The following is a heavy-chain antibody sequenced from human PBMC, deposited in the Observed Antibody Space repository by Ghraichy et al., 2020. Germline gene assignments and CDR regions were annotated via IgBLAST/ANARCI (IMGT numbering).Heavy chain of an antibody. CDR1: GGSISSSSYY. D-gene: IGHD2-21*01. Sequence: SETLSLTCTVSGGSISSSSYYWGWIRQPPGKGLEWIGSIYYSGSTYYNPSLKSRVTISVDTSKNQFSLKLSSVTAADTAVYYCARHLRWLKSAFDYWGQGTLVTVSS. V-gene: IGHV4-39*01. CDR2: IYYSGST. J-gene: IGHJ4*02. CDR3: ARHLRWLKSAFDY.